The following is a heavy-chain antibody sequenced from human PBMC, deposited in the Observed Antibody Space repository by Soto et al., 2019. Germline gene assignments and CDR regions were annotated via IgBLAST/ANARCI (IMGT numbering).Heavy chain of an antibody. V-gene: IGHV6-1*01. D-gene: IGHD6-6*01. CDR3: AREEYRRSFISGDAFDI. CDR1: GDSVSSNSAA. Sequence: SQTLSLTCAIAGDSVSSNSAAWNWIRQSPSRGLEWLGRTYYRSKWYNDYAVSVKSRITINPDTSKNQFSLQLNSVTPEDTAVYYCAREEYRRSFISGDAFDIWGQGTMVTVSS. J-gene: IGHJ3*02. CDR2: TYYRSKWYN.